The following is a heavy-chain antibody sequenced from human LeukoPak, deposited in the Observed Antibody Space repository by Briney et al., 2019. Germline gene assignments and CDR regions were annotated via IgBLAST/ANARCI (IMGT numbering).Heavy chain of an antibody. V-gene: IGHV3-13*01. D-gene: IGHD3-22*01. CDR1: GFTFSSYD. J-gene: IGHJ4*02. CDR3: ARSGYYSPYFDY. Sequence: GGSLRLSCAASGFTFSSYDMHWVRQATGKGLEWVSAIGTAGDTYYPGSVKGRFTISRENAKNSLYLQMNSLRAGDTAVYYCARSGYYSPYFDYWGQGTLVTVSS. CDR2: IGTAGDT.